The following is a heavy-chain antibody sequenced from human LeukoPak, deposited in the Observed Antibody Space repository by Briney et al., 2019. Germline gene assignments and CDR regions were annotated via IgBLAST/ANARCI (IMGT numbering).Heavy chain of an antibody. Sequence: GASLRLSCAASGFTFSSYAMSWVRQAPGKGLEWVSAISGSGGSTYYADSVKGRFTISRDNSKNTLYQQMNSLRAEDTAVYYCAKDGDYYDSSGYYYASFDYWGQGTLVTVSS. CDR2: ISGSGGST. CDR1: GFTFSSYA. D-gene: IGHD3-22*01. CDR3: AKDGDYYDSSGYYYASFDY. J-gene: IGHJ4*02. V-gene: IGHV3-23*01.